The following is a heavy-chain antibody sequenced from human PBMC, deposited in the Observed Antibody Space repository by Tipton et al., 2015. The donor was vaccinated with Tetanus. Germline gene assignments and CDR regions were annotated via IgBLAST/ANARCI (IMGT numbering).Heavy chain of an antibody. D-gene: IGHD5-24*01. Sequence: SLRLSCAASGFTFSSYSMNWVRQAPGKGLEWVSSISSSSSYIHYADSVKGRFTISRDNAKNSLYLQMNSLRAEDTAVYYCARDAEMATTFDYWGQGTLVTVSS. J-gene: IGHJ4*02. CDR3: ARDAEMATTFDY. V-gene: IGHV3-21*01. CDR2: ISSSSSYI. CDR1: GFTFSSYS.